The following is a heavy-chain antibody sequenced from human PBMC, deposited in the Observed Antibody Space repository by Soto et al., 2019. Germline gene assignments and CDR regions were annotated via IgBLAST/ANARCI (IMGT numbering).Heavy chain of an antibody. J-gene: IGHJ4*02. CDR3: TRETVAGITGLDY. CDR2: ISVSDAFI. CDR1: GFNVGAFV. V-gene: IGHV3-23*01. D-gene: IGHD1-20*01. Sequence: EVQLLESGGDLVQPGGSLRLSCAASGFNVGAFVVNWVRQAPGKGLEWVSGISVSDAFIYYADSVRGRFSISRDASENSLYLQMNSLRVDDTALYYCTRETVAGITGLDYWGPGTLVTVSS.